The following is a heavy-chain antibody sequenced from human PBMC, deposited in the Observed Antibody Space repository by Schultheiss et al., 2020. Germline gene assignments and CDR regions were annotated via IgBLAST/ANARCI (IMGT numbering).Heavy chain of an antibody. CDR2: STGPGFIT. CDR3: ARPITMVRGAYYGMDV. J-gene: IGHJ6*02. Sequence: GGSLRLSCAASGFTFDDYAMHWVRQAPGKGLEWVSTSTGPGFITYHADSVKGRFTISRDNSKNTLYLQMNSLRAEDTAVYYCARPITMVRGAYYGMDVWGQGTTVTVSS. V-gene: IGHV3-23*01. D-gene: IGHD3-10*01. CDR1: GFTFDDYA.